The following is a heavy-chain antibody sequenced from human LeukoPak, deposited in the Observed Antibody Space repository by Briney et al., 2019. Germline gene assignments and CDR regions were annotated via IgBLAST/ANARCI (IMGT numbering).Heavy chain of an antibody. V-gene: IGHV1-18*01. CDR3: ARVYNRGSGYENWFDP. CDR1: GYTFTSYG. J-gene: IGHJ5*02. Sequence: ASVKVSCKASGYTFTSYGISWVRQAPGQGLEWMGWISAYNGNTNYAQKVQGGVTMTTDTSTSTAYMELRSLRSDDTAVYYCARVYNRGSGYENWFDPWGQGTLVTVSS. D-gene: IGHD3-3*01. CDR2: ISAYNGNT.